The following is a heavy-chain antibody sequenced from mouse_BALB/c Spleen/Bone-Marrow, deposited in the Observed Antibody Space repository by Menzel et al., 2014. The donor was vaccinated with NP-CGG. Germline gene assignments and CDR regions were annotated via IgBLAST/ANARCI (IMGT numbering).Heavy chain of an antibody. CDR3: ARDTYSGNPYALDY. CDR2: IWAGGNT. CDR1: GFSLTSYG. D-gene: IGHD2-10*01. J-gene: IGHJ4*01. Sequence: VKLVESGPGLVVPSQSLSITCTVSGFSLTSYGVHWVRQPPGKGLEWLGVIWAGGNTNYNSALMSRLNINKDSSKSQVFLKMNSLQSDDTAMYYCARDTYSGNPYALDYWGQGTSVTVSS. V-gene: IGHV2-9*02.